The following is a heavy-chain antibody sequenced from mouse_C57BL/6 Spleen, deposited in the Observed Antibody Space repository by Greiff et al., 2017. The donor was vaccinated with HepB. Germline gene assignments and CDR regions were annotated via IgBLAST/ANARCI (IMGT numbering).Heavy chain of an antibody. J-gene: IGHJ2*01. Sequence: DVQLQESGTVLARPGASVKMSCKTSGYTFTSYWMHWVKQRPGQGLEWIGAIYPGNSDTSYNQKFKGKAKLTAVTSASTAYMELSSLTNEDSAVYYCTRCPSMVMGDYWGQGTTLTVSS. CDR3: TRCPSMVMGDY. D-gene: IGHD2-2*01. CDR2: IYPGNSDT. CDR1: GYTFTSYW. V-gene: IGHV1-5*01.